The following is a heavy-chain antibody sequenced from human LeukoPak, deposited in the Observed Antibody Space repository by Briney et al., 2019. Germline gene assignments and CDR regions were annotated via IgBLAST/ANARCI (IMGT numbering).Heavy chain of an antibody. CDR2: ISSSSSYI. CDR3: ARVFGVGPSDY. V-gene: IGHV3-21*01. Sequence: PGGSLRLSCAASGFTFSSFEMNWVRQAPGKGLEWVSSISSSSSYIYYADSVKGRFTISRDNAKNSLYLQMNSLRAEDTAVYYCARVFGVGPSDYWGQGTLVTVSS. CDR1: GFTFSSFE. J-gene: IGHJ4*02. D-gene: IGHD3-10*01.